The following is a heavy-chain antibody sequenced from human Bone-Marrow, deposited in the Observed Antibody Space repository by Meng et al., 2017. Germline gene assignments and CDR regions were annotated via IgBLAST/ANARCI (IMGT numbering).Heavy chain of an antibody. J-gene: IGHJ4*02. CDR3: ARSSEDGDYVSLFDY. Sequence: QVQLQESGPGLVKPSQTLSLTCPVSGGSISSGGYYWSWIRQHPGKGLEWIGYIYYSGSTYYNPSLKSRVTISVDKSKNQFSLKLSSVTAADTAVYYCARSSEDGDYVSLFDYWGQGTLVTVSS. V-gene: IGHV4-31*03. CDR2: IYYSGST. D-gene: IGHD4-17*01. CDR1: GGSISSGGYY.